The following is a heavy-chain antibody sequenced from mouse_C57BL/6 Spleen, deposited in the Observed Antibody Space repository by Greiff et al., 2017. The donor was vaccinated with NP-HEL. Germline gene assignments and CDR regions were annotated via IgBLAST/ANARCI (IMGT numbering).Heavy chain of an antibody. CDR1: GYTFTDYN. Sequence: EVQLQQSGPELVKPGASVKIPCKASGYTFTDYNMDWVKQSHGKSLEWIGDINPNHGGTIYNQKFKGKATLTVDKSSSTAYMELRSLTSEDTAVYYCARSGDGNLGRGMDYWGQGTSVTVSS. CDR2: INPNHGGT. D-gene: IGHD2-1*01. V-gene: IGHV1-18*01. CDR3: ARSGDGNLGRGMDY. J-gene: IGHJ4*01.